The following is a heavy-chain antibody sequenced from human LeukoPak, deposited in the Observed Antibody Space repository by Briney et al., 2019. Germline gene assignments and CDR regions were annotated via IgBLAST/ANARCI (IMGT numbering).Heavy chain of an antibody. J-gene: IGHJ6*02. CDR2: ISWNSGSI. Sequence: GGSLRLSCAASGFTFDDYAMHWVRQAPGKGLEWVSGISWNSGSIGYADSVKGRFTISRDNAKNSLYLQMNSLRAEDTALYYCAKDMASWYYYGMDVWGQGTTVTVSS. D-gene: IGHD2-2*01. V-gene: IGHV3-9*01. CDR3: AKDMASWYYYGMDV. CDR1: GFTFDDYA.